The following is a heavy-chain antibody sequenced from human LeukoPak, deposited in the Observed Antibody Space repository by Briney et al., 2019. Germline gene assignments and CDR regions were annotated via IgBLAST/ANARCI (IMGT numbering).Heavy chain of an antibody. CDR1: GFTFSSSA. V-gene: IGHV3-23*01. CDR3: AKDDWSNSPGFFDW. CDR2: ISGGGGTT. J-gene: IGHJ4*02. Sequence: GGSLRLSCAASGFTFSSSAMNWVRQAPGKGLEWVSGISGGGGTTYYADSVRGRFTISRDSSENTLYLQMNSLRAEDTAVYYCAKDDWSNSPGFFDWWGQGTLVTVSS. D-gene: IGHD2-21*01.